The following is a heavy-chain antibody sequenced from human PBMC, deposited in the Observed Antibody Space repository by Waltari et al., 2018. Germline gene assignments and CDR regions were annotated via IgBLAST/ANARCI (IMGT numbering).Heavy chain of an antibody. V-gene: IGHV4-61*02. CDR2: SFTSGST. D-gene: IGHD3-3*01. CDR1: GGSISSGSYY. J-gene: IGHJ4*02. Sequence: QVQLQESGPGLVKPSQTLSLTCTVSGGSISSGSYYWSWIRQPAGKGLEWLGRSFTSGSTNYNPSLKSRVTISVHTSKNQFSLRLSSVTAADTAVYYCARGNRYYYDFWSGYYIDYWGQGTLVTVSS. CDR3: ARGNRYYYDFWSGYYIDY.